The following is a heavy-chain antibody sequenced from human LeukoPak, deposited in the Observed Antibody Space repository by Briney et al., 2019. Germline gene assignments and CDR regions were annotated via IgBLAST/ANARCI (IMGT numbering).Heavy chain of an antibody. CDR1: GGSLSSYY. D-gene: IGHD6-19*01. J-gene: IGHJ4*02. CDR2: IYTSGST. Sequence: SDTLSLTCTDSGGSLSSYYWSWIRQPAGKGLEWIGRIYTSGSTNYNPSLKSRVTMSVDTSKNQFSLKLSSVTAADTAVYYCVRAVAATAPDYFDYWGQGTLVTVSS. V-gene: IGHV4-4*07. CDR3: VRAVAATAPDYFDY.